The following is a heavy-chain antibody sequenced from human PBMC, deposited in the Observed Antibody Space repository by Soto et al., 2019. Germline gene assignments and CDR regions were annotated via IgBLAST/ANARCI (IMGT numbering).Heavy chain of an antibody. CDR2: IYHSGST. Sequence: TSETLSLTCAVSSVSISSSNWWSWVRQPPGKGLEWIGEIYHSGSTNYNPSLKSRVTISVDKSKNQFSLKLSSVTAADTAVYYCATYYGSGAFDYWGQGTLVTAPQ. D-gene: IGHD3-10*01. J-gene: IGHJ4*02. V-gene: IGHV4-4*02. CDR3: ATYYGSGAFDY. CDR1: SVSISSSNW.